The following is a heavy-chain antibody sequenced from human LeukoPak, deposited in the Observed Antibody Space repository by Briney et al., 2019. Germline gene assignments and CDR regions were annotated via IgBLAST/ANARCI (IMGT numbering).Heavy chain of an antibody. CDR2: ISGSGNGGSI. J-gene: IGHJ4*02. CDR3: VKDFGRIRGTPDS. D-gene: IGHD1-1*01. CDR1: GFVFSIYT. V-gene: IGHV3-64D*06. Sequence: GGSLRLSCSASGFVFSIYTMYWVRQDPGKGPEYVSTISGSGNGGSIYYADSVKGRFTISRDDSKSIVYPQMNGLRSEDTAVYYCVKDFGRIRGTPDSWGQGILVTVSS.